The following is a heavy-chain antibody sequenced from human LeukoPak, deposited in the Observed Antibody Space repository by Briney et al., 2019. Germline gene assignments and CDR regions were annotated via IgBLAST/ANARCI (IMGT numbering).Heavy chain of an antibody. Sequence: GGSLRLSCVASGFTFSDYYMSWIRQAPGKGLEWVSYIPSTSSYTSYADSVRGRFTISRDNAKNPLYLQMNSLRAEDTAVYYWARAANTAAGTPTLAIDYWGEGTLVTVSS. J-gene: IGHJ4*02. D-gene: IGHD6-13*01. CDR3: ARAANTAAGTPTLAIDY. V-gene: IGHV3-11*05. CDR1: GFTFSDYY. CDR2: IPSTSSYT.